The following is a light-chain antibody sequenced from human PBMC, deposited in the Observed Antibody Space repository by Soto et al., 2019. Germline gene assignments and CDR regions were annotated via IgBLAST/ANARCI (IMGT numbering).Light chain of an antibody. Sequence: IGLTQSPGTLSLSPGERATLSCTASESVTSSCLAWYQRKPGQAPRLLMHTTSIRATGIPDRFSGSGSGTDFTLTISRLEPEDFAVYYCQQYGSSGTFGQGTKVDIK. CDR2: TTS. J-gene: IGKJ1*01. V-gene: IGKV3-20*01. CDR3: QQYGSSGT. CDR1: ESVTSSC.